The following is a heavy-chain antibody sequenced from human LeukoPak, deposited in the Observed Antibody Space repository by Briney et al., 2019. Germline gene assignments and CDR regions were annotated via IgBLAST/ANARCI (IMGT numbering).Heavy chain of an antibody. CDR3: ARSPRSGINWFDP. V-gene: IGHV1-2*02. CDR1: GYTFTCYY. CDR2: INPNSGGT. D-gene: IGHD6-19*01. Sequence: ASVKVSCKASGYTFTCYYMHWVRQAPGQGLEWMGWINPNSGGTNYAPKFQGRVTMTRDTSNSTAYMELSRLRSDDTAVYYCARSPRSGINWFDPWGQGTLVTVSS. J-gene: IGHJ5*02.